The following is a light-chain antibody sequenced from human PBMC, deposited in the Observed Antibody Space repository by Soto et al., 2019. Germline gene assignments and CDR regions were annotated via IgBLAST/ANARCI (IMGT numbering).Light chain of an antibody. J-gene: IGLJ2*01. V-gene: IGLV3-21*02. CDR3: QVWDSGSDHVV. Sequence: SSELTQPTSVSVAPGHTARITCGGNNMGSKSVHWYQQKPGQAPVLVVYDDSDRPSGIPERFSGSISGNTATLTISRVEAGDEADYYCQVWDSGSDHVVFGGGTKLTVL. CDR1: NMGSKS. CDR2: DDS.